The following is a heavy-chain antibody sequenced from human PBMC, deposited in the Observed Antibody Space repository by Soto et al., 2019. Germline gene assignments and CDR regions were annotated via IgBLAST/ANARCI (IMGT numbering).Heavy chain of an antibody. V-gene: IGHV3-23*01. CDR1: GFTFSDSV. J-gene: IGHJ4*02. CDR3: VKWHTSNFDSLPFTGSDF. Sequence: GGSLRLSCVGSGFTFSDSVMAWVRQAPGKGLEWLSVMSGDGRTRYALSVTGRFTISRDNSKNTLYLQMRSLRAEDAAAYYCVKWHTSNFDSLPFTGSDFWGQGTQVTVSS. D-gene: IGHD3-22*01. CDR2: MSGDGRT.